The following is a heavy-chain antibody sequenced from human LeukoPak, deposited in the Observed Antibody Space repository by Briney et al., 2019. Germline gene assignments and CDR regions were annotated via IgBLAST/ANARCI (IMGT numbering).Heavy chain of an antibody. D-gene: IGHD3-3*01. CDR3: TRAIFRFVEWIHPDAPFFDF. CDR1: GFSLTTSGVG. V-gene: IGHV2-5*02. J-gene: IGHJ4*02. Sequence: ESGPTLVKPTQTLTLTCSFSGFSLTTSGVGVGWIRQPPGKAPEWLGIISWDDDQRYSPSLKNRLTITKVTSKNQVVLRMTKMDPADTATYYCTRAIFRFVEWIHPDAPFFDFWGQGTLVTVPS. CDR2: ISWDDDQ.